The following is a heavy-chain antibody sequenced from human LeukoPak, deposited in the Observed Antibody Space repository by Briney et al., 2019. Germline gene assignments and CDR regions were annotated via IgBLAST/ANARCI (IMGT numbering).Heavy chain of an antibody. CDR1: GFTFSDYY. CDR2: INHSGST. Sequence: GSLRLSCAASGFTFSDYYWSWIRQPPGKGLEWIGEINHSGSTNYNPSLKSRVTISVDTSKNQFSLKLSSVTAADTAVYYCARRLGDFWSGYYYFDYWGQGTLVTVSS. V-gene: IGHV4-34*01. CDR3: ARRLGDFWSGYYYFDY. J-gene: IGHJ4*02. D-gene: IGHD3-3*01.